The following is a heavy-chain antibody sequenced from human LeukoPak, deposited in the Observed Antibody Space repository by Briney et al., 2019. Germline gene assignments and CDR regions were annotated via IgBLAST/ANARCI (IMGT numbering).Heavy chain of an antibody. CDR3: AISVYSGGSDY. Sequence: GGSLRLSCAASGFTVSSNYMSWVRQAPGKGLEWVSVIYSVGSTYYADSVKGRFTISRDNSKNTLYLQMNSLRAEDTAVYYCAISVYSGGSDYWGQGTLVTVSS. CDR2: IYSVGST. CDR1: GFTVSSNY. J-gene: IGHJ4*02. V-gene: IGHV3-66*01. D-gene: IGHD1-26*01.